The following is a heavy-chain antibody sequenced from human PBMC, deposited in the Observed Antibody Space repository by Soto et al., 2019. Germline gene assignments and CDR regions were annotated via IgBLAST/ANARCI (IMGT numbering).Heavy chain of an antibody. J-gene: IGHJ4*02. CDR1: GFTFSSYW. Sequence: EVQLVESGGGLVQPGGSLRLSCAASGFTFSSYWMSWVRQAPGKGLEWVANIKQDGSEKYYVDSVKGRFTISRDNAKNSLYLQMNSLRAEDTAVYYCARPHYYDSSGYYFLRGPFDYWGQGTLVTVSS. V-gene: IGHV3-7*01. CDR2: IKQDGSEK. D-gene: IGHD3-22*01. CDR3: ARPHYYDSSGYYFLRGPFDY.